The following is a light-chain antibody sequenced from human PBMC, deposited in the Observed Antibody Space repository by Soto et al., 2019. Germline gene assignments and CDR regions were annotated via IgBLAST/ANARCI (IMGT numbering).Light chain of an antibody. CDR2: AAS. V-gene: IGKV1-39*01. Sequence: DIQMTQSPSSLSASVGDRVTITCRASQSISRNLNWYQHKPGKAPKLLIYAASSLQNGVPSRFXGGGPGTEFTLSISSLQPEDFGTYYCQQSYTTASITFGQGTRLEIK. CDR3: QQSYTTASIT. J-gene: IGKJ5*01. CDR1: QSISRN.